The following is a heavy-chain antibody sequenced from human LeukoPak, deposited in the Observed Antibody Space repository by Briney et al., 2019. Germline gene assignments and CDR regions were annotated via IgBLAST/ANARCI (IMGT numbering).Heavy chain of an antibody. CDR1: GFTFRSYA. CDR3: AGLVGATSPADY. J-gene: IGHJ4*02. D-gene: IGHD1-26*01. V-gene: IGHV3-30-3*01. CDR2: ISYDGSNK. Sequence: GGSLRLSCAASGFTFRSYAMHWVRQAPGKGLEWVAVISYDGSNKYYADSVKGRFTISRDNSKNTLYLQMNSLRAEDTAVYYCAGLVGATSPADYWGQGTLVTVSS.